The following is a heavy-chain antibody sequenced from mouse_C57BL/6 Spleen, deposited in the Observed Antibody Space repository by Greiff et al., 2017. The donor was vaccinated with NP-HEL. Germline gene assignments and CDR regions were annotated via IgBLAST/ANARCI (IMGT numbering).Heavy chain of an antibody. J-gene: IGHJ4*01. CDR3: ARVGGTFNYAMDY. CDR1: GFSLTSYG. CDR2: IWSGGST. V-gene: IGHV2-5*01. D-gene: IGHD1-1*01. Sequence: QVQLQQSGPGLVQPSQSLSITCTVSGFSLTSYGVHWVRQSPGKGLEWLGVIWSGGSTDYNAAFMSRLSITKDNSKSQVFFKMNSLQADDTAIYYCARVGGTFNYAMDYWGQGTSVTVSS.